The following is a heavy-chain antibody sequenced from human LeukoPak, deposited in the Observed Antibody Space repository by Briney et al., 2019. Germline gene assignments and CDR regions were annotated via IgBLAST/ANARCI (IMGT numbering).Heavy chain of an antibody. V-gene: IGHV3-48*01. J-gene: IGHJ5*02. CDR1: GFTFSSYG. D-gene: IGHD3-22*01. Sequence: PGGSLRLSCAASGFTFSSYGMNWVRQAPGKGLEWVSYISSSSSAIYYADSVKGRFTISRDNAKNSLYLQMNSLRAEDTAVYYCARTYDSSGFDPWGQGTLVTVSS. CDR2: ISSSSSAI. CDR3: ARTYDSSGFDP.